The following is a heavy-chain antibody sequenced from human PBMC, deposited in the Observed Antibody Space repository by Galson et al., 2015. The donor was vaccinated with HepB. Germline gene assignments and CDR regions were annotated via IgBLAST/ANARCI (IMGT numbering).Heavy chain of an antibody. Sequence: SLRLSCAASGFTFSNAWMSWVRQAPGKGLEWVSSISSTSSYVYHSDSVRGRFTISRANAKNSVYLQMNSLRAEDTAVYYCARDLGDFWRSIRYGMDVWGQGTTVTVS. V-gene: IGHV3-21*01. CDR1: GFTFSNAW. D-gene: IGHD3/OR15-3a*01. J-gene: IGHJ6*02. CDR3: ARDLGDFWRSIRYGMDV. CDR2: ISSTSSYV.